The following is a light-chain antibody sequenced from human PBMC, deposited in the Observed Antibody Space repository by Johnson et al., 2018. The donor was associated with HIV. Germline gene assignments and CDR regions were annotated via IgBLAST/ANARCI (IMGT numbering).Light chain of an antibody. J-gene: IGLJ1*01. V-gene: IGLV1-51*02. CDR3: GTWDSSLGASYV. CDR1: SSNIGNNY. CDR2: ENN. Sequence: QSVLTQSPSVSAAPGQKVTISCSGSSSNIGNNYVSWYQQLPGTAPKVLIYENNERPSGIPDRFSGSRSGTSATLGITGLPTGDEADYYCGTWDSSLGASYVFGTGTKVTVL.